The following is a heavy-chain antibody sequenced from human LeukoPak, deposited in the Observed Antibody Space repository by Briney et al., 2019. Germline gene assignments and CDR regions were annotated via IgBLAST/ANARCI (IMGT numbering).Heavy chain of an antibody. D-gene: IGHD2-2*01. V-gene: IGHV3-23*01. CDR2: ISGSGGST. CDR3: AAWGYCSSTSCYAIDY. J-gene: IGHJ4*02. CDR1: GFTFSSYA. Sequence: GGSLRLSRAASGFTFSSYAMSWVRQAPGKGLEWVSAISGSGGSTYYADSVKGRFTISRDNSKNTLYLQMNSLRAEDTAVYYCAAWGYCSSTSCYAIDYWGQGTLVTVSS.